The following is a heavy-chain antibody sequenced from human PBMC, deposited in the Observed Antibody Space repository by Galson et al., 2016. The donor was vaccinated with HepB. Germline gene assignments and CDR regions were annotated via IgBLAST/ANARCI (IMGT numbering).Heavy chain of an antibody. CDR2: LSGSGATT. V-gene: IGHV3-23*01. D-gene: IGHD2-15*01. J-gene: IGHJ4*02. CDR1: RFTFTTFSTYA. Sequence: SLRLSCAASRFTFTTFSTYAMTWVRQAPGKGLEWVSALSGSGATTYYAESVQGRFTISRDNSNNTLFLQMDSLRAEDTAVYYCATVMGLLLPGYWGQGTLVTVSS. CDR3: ATVMGLLLPGY.